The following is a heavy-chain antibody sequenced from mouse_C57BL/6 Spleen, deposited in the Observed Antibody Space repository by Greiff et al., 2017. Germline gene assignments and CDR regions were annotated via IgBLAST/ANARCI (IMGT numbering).Heavy chain of an antibody. V-gene: IGHV1-36*01. CDR2: VYPYNGGT. J-gene: IGHJ3*01. D-gene: IGHD1-1*01. Sequence: EVQRVESGPVLVKPGPSVKISCKASGFTFTDYYMHWVKQSHGKSLEWIGLVYPYNGGTSYNQKFKGKATLTVDTSSSTAYMELNSLTSEDSAVYYCARSYYGSSSWFAYWGQGTLVTVSA. CDR1: GFTFTDYY. CDR3: ARSYYGSSSWFAY.